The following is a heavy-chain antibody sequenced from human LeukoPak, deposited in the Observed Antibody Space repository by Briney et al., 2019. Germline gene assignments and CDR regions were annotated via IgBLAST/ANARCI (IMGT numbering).Heavy chain of an antibody. V-gene: IGHV1-2*02. Sequence: ASVKVSCETSGYTFTDYYIHWVRQPPGQALEWMGWINPNSGETNSAQKFQGRFPMTGDTSISTAYMELRRVTSDDTAVYYGARDRDYSNTKRDFDYWGEGTLVTVSS. J-gene: IGHJ4*02. D-gene: IGHD4-11*01. CDR3: ARDRDYSNTKRDFDY. CDR1: GYTFTDYY. CDR2: INPNSGET.